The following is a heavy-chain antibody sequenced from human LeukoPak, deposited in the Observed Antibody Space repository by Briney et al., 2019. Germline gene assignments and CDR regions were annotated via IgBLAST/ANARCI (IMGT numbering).Heavy chain of an antibody. CDR3: AKGLKTAVGPYKGYHYYMDV. CDR1: GFTFSNYA. V-gene: IGHV3-23*01. Sequence: GGSLRLSCAASGFTFSNYAMSWVRQAPGKGLEWVSTNRGIATYYADSVKGRFTISRDNSKNTLSLQVSSLRAEDTAIYYCAKGLKTAVGPYKGYHYYMDVWGKGTTVTVSS. D-gene: IGHD5-18*01. CDR2: NRGIAT. J-gene: IGHJ6*03.